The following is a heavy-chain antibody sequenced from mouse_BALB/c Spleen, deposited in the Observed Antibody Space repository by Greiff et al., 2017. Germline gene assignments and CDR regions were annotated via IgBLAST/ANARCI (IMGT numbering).Heavy chain of an antibody. CDR3: ARSQSAMDY. J-gene: IGHJ4*01. CDR1: GYTFTDYY. Sequence: QVQLQQSGPELVKPGASVKISCKASGYTFTDYYINWVKQKPGQGLEWIGWIHPGSGNTKYNEKFKGKATLTVDTSSSTAYMQLSSLTSEDTAVYFCARSQSAMDYWGQGTSVTVSS. CDR2: IHPGSGNT. V-gene: IGHV1-84*02.